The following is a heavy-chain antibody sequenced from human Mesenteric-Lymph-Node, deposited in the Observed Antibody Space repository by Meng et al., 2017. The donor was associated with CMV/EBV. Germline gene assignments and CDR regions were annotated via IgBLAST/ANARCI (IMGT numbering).Heavy chain of an antibody. V-gene: IGHV4-31*03. CDR1: GGSITSDGYY. Sequence: SETLSLTCTVSGGSITSDGYYWNWIRLQPGKGLEWIGCIYYSGTTYYSPSLRSRVTISVDTSKNQFSLKLSSVTAADTAVYYCARDHWNFWGFDYWGQGALVTVLL. D-gene: IGHD1-7*01. CDR2: IYYSGTT. CDR3: ARDHWNFWGFDY. J-gene: IGHJ4*02.